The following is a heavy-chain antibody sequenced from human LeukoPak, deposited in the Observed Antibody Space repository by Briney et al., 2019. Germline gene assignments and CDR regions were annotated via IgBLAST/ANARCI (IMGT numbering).Heavy chain of an antibody. Sequence: ASVKVSCKASGYTFTYRYLHWVRQAPGQALEWMGWITPFNGNTNYAQKFQDRVTITRDRSMSTAYMELSSLRSEDTAMYYCAEEANDAFDIWGQGTMVTVSS. J-gene: IGHJ3*02. V-gene: IGHV1-45*02. CDR1: GYTFTYRY. CDR2: ITPFNGNT. CDR3: AEEANDAFDI.